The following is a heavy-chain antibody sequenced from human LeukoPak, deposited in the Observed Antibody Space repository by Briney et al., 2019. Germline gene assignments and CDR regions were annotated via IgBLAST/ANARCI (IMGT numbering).Heavy chain of an antibody. V-gene: IGHV3-48*04. Sequence: GGSLRLSCAASGFTFSSYSMNWVRQAPGKGLEWVSYISSSSSTIYYADSVKGRFTISRDNAKNSLYLQMNSLRAEDTALYYCAKDVVGVVPAAHGSFDYWGQGTLVTVSS. J-gene: IGHJ4*02. CDR2: ISSSSSTI. CDR1: GFTFSSYS. D-gene: IGHD2-2*01. CDR3: AKDVVGVVPAAHGSFDY.